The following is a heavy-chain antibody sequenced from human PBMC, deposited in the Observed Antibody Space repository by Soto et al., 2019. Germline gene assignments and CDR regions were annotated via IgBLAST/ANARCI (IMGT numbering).Heavy chain of an antibody. Sequence: LGESLKISCKASGYSFTKYWIGWVRQMPGKGLEWMGIIYPGDSDTRYTSSFQGQVSISAGKSISTAYLQWSSLKASDTAMYYCARRGPYYADYSGYYGVDVWGQGTTVTVSS. V-gene: IGHV5-51*01. CDR3: ARRGPYYADYSGYYGVDV. D-gene: IGHD3-22*01. J-gene: IGHJ6*01. CDR1: GYSFTKYW. CDR2: IYPGDSDT.